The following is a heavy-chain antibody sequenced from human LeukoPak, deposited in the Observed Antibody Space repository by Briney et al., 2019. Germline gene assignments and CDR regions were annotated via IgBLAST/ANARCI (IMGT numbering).Heavy chain of an antibody. J-gene: IGHJ4*02. D-gene: IGHD5-12*01. CDR2: IRYDGNEI. CDR3: ARGMSSGYDFDY. CDR1: GFIFSTYW. V-gene: IGHV3-7*01. Sequence: GGSLRLSCAASGFIFSTYWMTWVRQAPGKGLQWVATIRYDGNEIFYLDSVRGRFTVSRDNAMNSLYLQMNSLRAEDTAVYYCARGMSSGYDFDYWGQGTLVTVSS.